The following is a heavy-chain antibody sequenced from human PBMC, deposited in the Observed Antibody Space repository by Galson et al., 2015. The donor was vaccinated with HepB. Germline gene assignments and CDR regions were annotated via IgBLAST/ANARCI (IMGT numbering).Heavy chain of an antibody. CDR3: TRVESSGWYEFPQHCGY. Sequence: SLRLSCAASGFTFGDYAMSWVRQAPGKGLEWVGFIRRKAYGGTTEYAASVKGRFTISRDDSKSIAYLQMNSLKTEDTAVYYCTRVESSGWYEFPQHCGYWGQGTLVTVSS. D-gene: IGHD6-19*01. J-gene: IGHJ4*02. CDR1: GFTFGDYA. CDR2: IRRKAYGGTT. V-gene: IGHV3-49*04.